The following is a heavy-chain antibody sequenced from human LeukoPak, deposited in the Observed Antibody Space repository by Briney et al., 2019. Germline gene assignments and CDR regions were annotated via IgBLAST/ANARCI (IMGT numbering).Heavy chain of an antibody. D-gene: IGHD2-2*01. CDR3: ARHEKPAAFYGMDV. CDR1: GGSISSTSHF. V-gene: IGHV4-39*01. J-gene: IGHJ6*02. Sequence: PETLSLTCTASGGSISSTSHFWGWIRQPPGKGLEWIGSLYYSGSTYYNTYLKSRVTISVDTSKNQFSLRLSSVTAADTAVYYCARHEKPAAFYGMDVWGQGTTVTVSS. CDR2: LYYSGST.